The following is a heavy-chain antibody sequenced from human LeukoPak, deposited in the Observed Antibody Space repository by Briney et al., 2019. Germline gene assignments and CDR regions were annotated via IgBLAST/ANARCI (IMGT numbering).Heavy chain of an antibody. Sequence: GGSLRLSCAASGFTFSSYAMHWVRQAPGKGLEWVALISYDGNNKYYADSVKGRFTISRDNSKNRLYLQMDSLRAEDTAVYSCASLPPDIVVVPAARPDYWGQGPLVTVPS. V-gene: IGHV3-30-3*01. D-gene: IGHD2-2*01. CDR1: GFTFSSYA. CDR3: ASLPPDIVVVPAARPDY. J-gene: IGHJ4*02. CDR2: ISYDGNNK.